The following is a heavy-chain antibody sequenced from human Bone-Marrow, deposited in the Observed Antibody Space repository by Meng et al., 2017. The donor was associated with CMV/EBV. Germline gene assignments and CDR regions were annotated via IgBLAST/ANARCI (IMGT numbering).Heavy chain of an antibody. Sequence: GGSLRLSCAASGFTFSSYAMHWVRQAPGKGLEWVAVISYDGSNKYYADSVKGRFTISRDNAKNSLYLQMNSLRAEDTAVYYCARAVDSELHFWSGYYPYYYYGMDVGGQGTTVTVSS. V-gene: IGHV3-30-3*01. CDR2: ISYDGSNK. CDR1: GFTFSSYA. D-gene: IGHD3-3*01. J-gene: IGHJ6*02. CDR3: ARAVDSELHFWSGYYPYYYYGMDV.